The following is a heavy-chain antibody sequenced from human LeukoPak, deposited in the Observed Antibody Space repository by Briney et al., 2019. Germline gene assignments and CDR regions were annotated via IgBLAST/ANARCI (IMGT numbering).Heavy chain of an antibody. V-gene: IGHV4-38-2*01. Sequence: SETLSLTCAVSGYSISSGYYWGWIRPPPGKRLEWIGSIYNSGSTYYNQSLKSRVTISVDKSKNQFSLKLSSVTAADTAVYYCARPVDGSSGIGWGQGTLVTVSS. CDR1: GYSISSGYY. D-gene: IGHD6-6*01. J-gene: IGHJ4*02. CDR2: IYNSGST. CDR3: ARPVDGSSGIG.